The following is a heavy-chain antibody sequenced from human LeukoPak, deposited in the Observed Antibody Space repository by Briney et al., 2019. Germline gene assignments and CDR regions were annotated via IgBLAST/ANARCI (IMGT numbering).Heavy chain of an antibody. J-gene: IGHJ4*02. CDR2: IKQDGNEK. CDR3: ARGGGSFCNY. Sequence: GGSLRLSCTASGLTISNYWMSWVRQAPGKGLEWVANIKQDGNEKYYVDSVKGRFTISRDNAKNSLYLQMNSLRVEDTAVYYCARGGGSFCNYWGQGTLVTVSS. D-gene: IGHD2-15*01. V-gene: IGHV3-7*04. CDR1: GLTISNYW.